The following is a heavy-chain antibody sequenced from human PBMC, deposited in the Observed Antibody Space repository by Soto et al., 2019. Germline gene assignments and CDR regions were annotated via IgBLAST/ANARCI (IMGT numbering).Heavy chain of an antibody. D-gene: IGHD2-2*01. CDR3: ASFALVVPAAMARFYYYGMDV. CDR2: ISAYNGNT. Sequence: GASVKVSCKASGYTFTSYGISWVRQAPGQGLEWMGWISAYNGNTNYAQKLQGRVTMTTDTSTSTAYMELRSLRSDDTAVYYCASFALVVPAAMARFYYYGMDVWGQGTTVTV. J-gene: IGHJ6*02. V-gene: IGHV1-18*01. CDR1: GYTFTSYG.